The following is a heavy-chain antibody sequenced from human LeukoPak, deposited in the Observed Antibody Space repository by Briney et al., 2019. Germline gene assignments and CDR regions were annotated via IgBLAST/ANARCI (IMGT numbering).Heavy chain of an antibody. Sequence: GASVKVSCKASGGTFSSYAISWVRQAPGQGLEWMGGIIPIFGTADYAQEFQGRVTITADESTSTAYMELSSLRSEDTAVYYCASTGSSSSGDNWFDPWGQGTLVTVSS. CDR1: GGTFSSYA. J-gene: IGHJ5*02. V-gene: IGHV1-69*13. D-gene: IGHD6-6*01. CDR2: IIPIFGTA. CDR3: ASTGSSSSGDNWFDP.